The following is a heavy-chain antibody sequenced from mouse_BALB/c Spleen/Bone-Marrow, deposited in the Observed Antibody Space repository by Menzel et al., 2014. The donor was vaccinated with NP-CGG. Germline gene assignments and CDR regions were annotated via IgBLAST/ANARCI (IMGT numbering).Heavy chain of an antibody. CDR2: IDPANGNT. Sequence: EVKLVESGAELVKPGASVKLSCTASGFNIKDTYMHWAKQRPEQGLEWIGRIDPANGNTKYDPKFQGKATITADTSSNTAYLQLSSLTSEDTAVYYCARYDYGWYFYVWGAGTTVTVSS. CDR3: ARYDYGWYFYV. J-gene: IGHJ1*01. D-gene: IGHD1-1*01. CDR1: GFNIKDTY. V-gene: IGHV14-3*02.